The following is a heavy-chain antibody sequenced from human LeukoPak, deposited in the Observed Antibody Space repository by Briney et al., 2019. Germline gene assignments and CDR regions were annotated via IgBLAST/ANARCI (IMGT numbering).Heavy chain of an antibody. Sequence: PSETLSLTCTVSGYSNSSAYYWGWIRQPPGKELEWIGSIVHSGITFYNPSLKSRVTISVDTSKNQFSLKLSSVTAADTAVYYCARVKGGDYQSDYWGQGTLVSVSS. CDR1: GYSNSSAYY. V-gene: IGHV4-38-2*02. D-gene: IGHD2-21*01. CDR3: ARVKGGDYQSDY. J-gene: IGHJ4*02. CDR2: IVHSGIT.